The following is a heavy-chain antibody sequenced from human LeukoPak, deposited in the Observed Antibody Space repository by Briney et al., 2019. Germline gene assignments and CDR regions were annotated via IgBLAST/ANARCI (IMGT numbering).Heavy chain of an antibody. V-gene: IGHV4-34*01. J-gene: IGHJ4*02. D-gene: IGHD6-19*01. CDR1: GGSFSGYY. Sequence: KPAETLSLTCAVYGGSFSGYYWSWIRQPPGKGLEWMGEIKHSGSTNYTTSLKSRVTISVDTSKNQFSLKLSSVTAADTAVYYCARHRVLSKKQWLVRSLDYWGQGTLVTVSS. CDR3: ARHRVLSKKQWLVRSLDY. CDR2: IKHSGST.